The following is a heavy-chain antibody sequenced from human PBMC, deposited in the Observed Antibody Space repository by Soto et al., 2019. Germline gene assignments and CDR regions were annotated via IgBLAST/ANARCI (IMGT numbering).Heavy chain of an antibody. D-gene: IGHD6-19*01. V-gene: IGHV3-7*03. J-gene: IGHJ4*01. CDR3: AGGSGWLSDY. CDR1: GFSISSYW. Sequence: EVQLVESGGGLVQPGGSLRLSCAASGFSISSYWMNWVRQAPGKGLEWVAIIRKDGREKYYVDSVKGRFTISRDNAKNSLYLQMNSPRDDDAAVYYCAGGSGWLSDYWGRGMLVTVSS. CDR2: IRKDGREK.